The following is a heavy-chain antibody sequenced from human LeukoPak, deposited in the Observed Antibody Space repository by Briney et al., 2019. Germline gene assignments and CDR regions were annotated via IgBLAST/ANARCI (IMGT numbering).Heavy chain of an antibody. CDR2: IKTDGSIT. J-gene: IGHJ4*02. D-gene: IGHD2-2*01. CDR3: ARVESGSCSNTRCRSIDF. CDR1: GFTLSNYW. V-gene: IGHV3-74*03. Sequence: PGGSLRLSCAASGFTLSNYWMHWVRQLPGKGLVWVSRIKTDGSITTYADSVKGRFTISRDNAKNTLYLQMKSLRAEDTAVYYCARVESGSCSNTRCRSIDFWGQGTLVTVSS.